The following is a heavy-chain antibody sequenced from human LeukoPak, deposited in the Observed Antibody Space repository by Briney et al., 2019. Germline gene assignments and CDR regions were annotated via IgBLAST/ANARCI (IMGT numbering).Heavy chain of an antibody. J-gene: IGHJ6*03. CDR1: GFTFSRDW. V-gene: IGHV3-74*01. CDR3: ARDRDYYYMDV. Sequence: GGSLRLSCVVSGFTFSRDWMHWVRQAPGKGLVWVARITPDGSRTDHADSVKGRFTISRDDAKNTLYLQMNSLRAEDTAVYYCARDRDYYYMDVWGKGTTVTVSS. CDR2: ITPDGSRT.